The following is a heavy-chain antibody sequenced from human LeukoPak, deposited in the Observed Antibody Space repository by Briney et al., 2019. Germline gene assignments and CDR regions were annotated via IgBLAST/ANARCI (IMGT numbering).Heavy chain of an antibody. J-gene: IGHJ2*01. V-gene: IGHV4-30-2*01. CDR1: GGSISSGGYY. CDR2: IYHSGST. D-gene: IGHD3-10*01. Sequence: SETLSLTCTVSGGSISSGGYYWSWIRQPPGKGLEWIGYIYHSGSTYYNPSLKSRVTISVDRSKNQFSLKLSSVTAADTAVYYCARHGINLWYFDLWGRGTLVTVSS. CDR3: ARHGINLWYFDL.